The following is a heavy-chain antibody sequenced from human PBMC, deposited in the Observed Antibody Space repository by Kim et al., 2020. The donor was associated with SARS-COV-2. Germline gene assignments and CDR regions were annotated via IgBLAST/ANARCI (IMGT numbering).Heavy chain of an antibody. CDR1: GFTFGSYA. J-gene: IGHJ4*02. CDR2: TSYDGSNQ. CDR3: AKKESAPGAFFDY. D-gene: IGHD6-13*01. Sequence: GGSLRLSCAASGFTFGSYAMHWVRQAPGKGLEWVAVTSYDGSNQNYADSVKGRFTISRDNSKNTLYLQVNSLRTEDTAVYYCAKKESAPGAFFDYWGQGTLVTVSS. V-gene: IGHV3-30*18.